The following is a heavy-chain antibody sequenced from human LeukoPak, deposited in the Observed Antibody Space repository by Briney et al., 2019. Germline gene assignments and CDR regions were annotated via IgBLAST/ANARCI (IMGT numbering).Heavy chain of an antibody. D-gene: IGHD6-19*01. CDR1: GFTFSNSA. CDR2: LSGGGITT. CDR3: AKGIYSSGWSYVDY. Sequence: GGSLRLSCAASGFTFSNSAMSWVRLAPGKGLEWVSTLSGGGITTYYADSVTGRFTISRNNSTNTLYQQINSLRAEDTAVYYCAKGIYSSGWSYVDYWGHGTLVTVSS. V-gene: IGHV3-23*01. J-gene: IGHJ4*01.